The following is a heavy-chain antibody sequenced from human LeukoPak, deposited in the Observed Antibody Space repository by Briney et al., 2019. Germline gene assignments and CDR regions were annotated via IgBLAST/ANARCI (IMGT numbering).Heavy chain of an antibody. CDR3: ARDAGYSSSWYGPHY. D-gene: IGHD6-13*01. CDR2: MNPNSGGT. CDR1: GYNLTDYY. Sequence: ASVKVSCKASGYNLTDYYMHWVRQAPGQGLEWMGWMNPNSGGTIYAQKFQGRVTMTRDTSISTAYMELSRLRSDDTAVYYCARDAGYSSSWYGPHYWGQGTLVTVSS. J-gene: IGHJ4*02. V-gene: IGHV1-2*02.